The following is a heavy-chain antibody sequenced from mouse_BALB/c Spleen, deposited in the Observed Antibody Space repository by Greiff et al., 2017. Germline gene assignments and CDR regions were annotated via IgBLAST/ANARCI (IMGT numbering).Heavy chain of an antibody. D-gene: IGHD3-3*01. V-gene: IGHV3-8*02. J-gene: IGHJ4*01. CDR1: GDSITRGY. Sequence: VQLKESGPCLVKPSQTLSLTCSVTGDSITRGYWNWIRKFPGNKLEYMGYISYSGSTYYNPSLKSRISITRDTSKNQYYLQLNSVTTEDTATYYCARGGPSYAMDYWGQGTSVTVSS. CDR3: ARGGPSYAMDY. CDR2: ISYSGST.